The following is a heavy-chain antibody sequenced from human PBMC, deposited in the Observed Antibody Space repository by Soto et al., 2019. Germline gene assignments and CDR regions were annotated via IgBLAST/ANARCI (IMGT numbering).Heavy chain of an antibody. Sequence: QVQLQESGPGLVKPSQTLSLTCTVSGGSISSGDYYWSWIRQPPGKGLEWIGDIYYSGSTYYNPSLQSRVTISVDTSKNQLSLKLSSVTAADTAVYYCARDNILGILYGGMDVWGQGTTVTVSS. CDR2: IYYSGST. V-gene: IGHV4-30-4*01. CDR1: GGSISSGDYY. CDR3: ARDNILGILYGGMDV. D-gene: IGHD3-3*01. J-gene: IGHJ6*02.